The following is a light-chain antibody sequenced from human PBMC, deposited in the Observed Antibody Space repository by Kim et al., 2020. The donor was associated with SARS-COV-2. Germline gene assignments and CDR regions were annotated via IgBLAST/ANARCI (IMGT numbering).Light chain of an antibody. Sequence: LGQTVRITCQGDSLRSYYASWYQQKPGQAPVLVIYGKNNRPSGIPDRFSGSSSGNTASLTITGAQAEDEADYYCNSRDSSGNHWVFGGGTQLTVL. CDR2: GKN. V-gene: IGLV3-19*01. CDR3: NSRDSSGNHWV. CDR1: SLRSYY. J-gene: IGLJ3*02.